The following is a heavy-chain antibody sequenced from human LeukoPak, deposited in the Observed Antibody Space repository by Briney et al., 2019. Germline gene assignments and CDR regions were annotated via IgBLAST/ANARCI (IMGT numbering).Heavy chain of an antibody. J-gene: IGHJ4*02. CDR1: GFTFSSYS. CDR2: IRGSGDST. V-gene: IGHV3-23*01. CDR3: AKAFTGMVTYFDY. D-gene: IGHD4-23*01. Sequence: PGGSLRLSCAASGFTFSSYSMSWVRQAPGKGLEWVSTIRGSGDSTYYADSVKGRFTISRDSSKNTLYLQINSLRAEDTAVYYCAKAFTGMVTYFDYWGQGTLVTVSS.